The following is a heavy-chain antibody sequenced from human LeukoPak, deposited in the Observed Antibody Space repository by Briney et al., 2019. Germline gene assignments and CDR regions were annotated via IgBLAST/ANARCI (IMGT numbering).Heavy chain of an antibody. CDR1: GFTFSDYY. J-gene: IGHJ3*02. D-gene: IGHD3-16*01. CDR2: ISSSGSTI. CDR3: ARRGMLINAFDI. V-gene: IGHV3-11*04. Sequence: MAGGSLRLSCAASGFTFSDYYMSWIRQAPGKGLEWVSYISSSGSTIYYADSVKGRFTISRDNAKNSLYLQMNSLRAEDTAVYYCARRGMLINAFDIWGQGTMVTVSS.